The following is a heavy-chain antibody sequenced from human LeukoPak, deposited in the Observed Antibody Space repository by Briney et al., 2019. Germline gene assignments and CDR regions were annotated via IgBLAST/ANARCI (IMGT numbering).Heavy chain of an antibody. D-gene: IGHD1-26*01. CDR3: ARSLGATDAFDI. CDR2: IYHSGST. V-gene: IGHV4-38-2*01. J-gene: IGHJ3*02. Sequence: SETLSLTCAVSGYSISSGYYWGWIRQPPEKGLEWIGTIYHSGSTYYNSSLRSRVTISVDTSKNQFSLKLSSVTAADTAVYYCARSLGATDAFDIWGQGTMVTVSS. CDR1: GYSISSGYY.